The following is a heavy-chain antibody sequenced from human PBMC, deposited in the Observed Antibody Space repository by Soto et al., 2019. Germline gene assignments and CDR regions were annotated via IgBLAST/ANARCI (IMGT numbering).Heavy chain of an antibody. V-gene: IGHV3-30-3*01. D-gene: IGHD3-3*01. J-gene: IGHJ6*02. CDR2: ISYDGSNK. Sequence: GGSLRLSCAASGFTFSSYAMHWVRQALGKGLEWVAVISYDGSNKYYADSVKGRFTISRDNSKNTLYLQMNSLRAEDTAVYYCARERFLEWLLSYYYYGMDVWGQGTTVTVSS. CDR1: GFTFSSYA. CDR3: ARERFLEWLLSYYYYGMDV.